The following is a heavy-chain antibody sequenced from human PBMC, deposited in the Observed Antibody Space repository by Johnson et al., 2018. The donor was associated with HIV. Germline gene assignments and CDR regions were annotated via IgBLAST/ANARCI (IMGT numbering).Heavy chain of an antibody. J-gene: IGHJ3*02. D-gene: IGHD1-26*01. Sequence: QVQLVESGGGVVQPGRSLRLSCAASGFTFSNYAMHWVRQAPGKGLEWVAILPYDGSNKYYADSVKGRFTISRDNSKNTLYLQMNSLRAEDTAVYYCARSLGVVGAIGKGAFDIWGQGTMVTVSS. CDR3: ARSLGVVGAIGKGAFDI. CDR2: LPYDGSNK. CDR1: GFTFSNYA. V-gene: IGHV3-30-3*01.